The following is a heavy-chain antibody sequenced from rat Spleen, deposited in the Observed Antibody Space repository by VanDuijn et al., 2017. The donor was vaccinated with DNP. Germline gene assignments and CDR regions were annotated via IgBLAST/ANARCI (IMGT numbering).Heavy chain of an antibody. J-gene: IGHJ2*01. D-gene: IGHD4-3*01. CDR1: GFTFSSFP. V-gene: IGHV5-46*01. Sequence: EVQLVESGGGLVQPGRSMKLSCAASGFTFSSFPMAWVRQAPTKGLEWVATISTSGGSTYYRDSVKGRFTISRDNAKNTLYLQMNSLRSEDMATYYCARWNSGHFDYWGQGVMVTVSS. CDR3: ARWNSGHFDY. CDR2: ISTSGGST.